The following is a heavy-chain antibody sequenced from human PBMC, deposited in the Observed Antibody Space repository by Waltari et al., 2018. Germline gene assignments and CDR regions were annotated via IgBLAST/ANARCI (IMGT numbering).Heavy chain of an antibody. J-gene: IGHJ4*02. CDR3: TSPGVATFDY. V-gene: IGHV3-73*02. CDR1: GFTFSGSS. D-gene: IGHD5-12*01. CDR2: SRSKANSYAT. Sequence: EVQLVESGGGLVQPGGSLKLSCAASGFTFSGSSMHWVRQASGKGLGWVGRSRSKANSYATAYAASVKGRFTISRDDSKNTAYLQMNSLKTEDTAVYYCTSPGVATFDYWGQGTLVTASS.